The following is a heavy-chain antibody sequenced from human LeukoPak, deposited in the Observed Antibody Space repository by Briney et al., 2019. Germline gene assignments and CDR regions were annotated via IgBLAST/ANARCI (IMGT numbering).Heavy chain of an antibody. Sequence: ASVKVSCKASGGTFSSYAISWVRQAPGQGLEWMGGIIPIFGTANYAQKFQGRVTITAEKSTSTAYMELSSLRSEDTAVYYCARCHIAAEFQHGAQGTLVTVSS. CDR2: IIPIFGTA. CDR3: ARCHIAAEFQH. D-gene: IGHD6-13*01. V-gene: IGHV1-69*06. CDR1: GGTFSSYA. J-gene: IGHJ1*01.